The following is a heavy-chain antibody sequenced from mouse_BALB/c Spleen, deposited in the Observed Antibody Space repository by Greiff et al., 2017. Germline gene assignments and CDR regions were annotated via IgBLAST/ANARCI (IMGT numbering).Heavy chain of an antibody. CDR2: INPYNGGT. CDR1: GYSFTGYT. CDR3: ASTARATPYYAMDY. Sequence: EVQLVESGPELVKPGASMKISCKASGYSFTGYTMNWVKQSHGKNLEWIGLINPYNGGTSYNQKFKGKATLTVDKSSSTAYMELLSLTSEDSAVYYCASTARATPYYAMDYWGQGTSVTVSS. D-gene: IGHD3-1*01. V-gene: IGHV1-18*01. J-gene: IGHJ4*01.